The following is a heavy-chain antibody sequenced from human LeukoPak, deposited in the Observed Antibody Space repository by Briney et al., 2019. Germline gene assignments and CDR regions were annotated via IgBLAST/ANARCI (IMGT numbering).Heavy chain of an antibody. D-gene: IGHD2-21*01. CDR2: INPNRGGT. V-gene: IGHV1-2*02. Sequence: ASVTVSFTTSGYSFTDYYMHWVRQAPGQGLEWMGWINPNRGGTSSAQKFQGRVTMTRDTSISTVYMEVSWLTSDDTAIYYCARADRLHGGPYLIGPWGQGTLVTVSS. CDR3: ARADRLHGGPYLIGP. CDR1: GYSFTDYY. J-gene: IGHJ5*02.